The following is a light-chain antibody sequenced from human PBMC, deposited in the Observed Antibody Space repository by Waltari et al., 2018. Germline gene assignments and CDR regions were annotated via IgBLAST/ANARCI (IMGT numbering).Light chain of an antibody. J-gene: IGLJ2*01. V-gene: IGLV2-14*03. CDR3: RSYTSTNTVI. CDR2: DVP. Sequence: QQRPGKAPRLMILDVPKRPSGVSDSVCGSRSGNAASLTVSGLHTDDESDYYGRSYTSTNTVIFGGGTKVTVL.